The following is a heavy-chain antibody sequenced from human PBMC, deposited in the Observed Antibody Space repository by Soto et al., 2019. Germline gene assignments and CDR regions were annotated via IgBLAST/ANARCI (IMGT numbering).Heavy chain of an antibody. J-gene: IGHJ1*01. CDR3: AIYYGSSSYPYWYCQH. CDR1: GFTFSSYW. D-gene: IGHD3-22*01. Sequence: GGSLRLSCAASGFTFSSYWMHWVRQVPGKGLVWVSRISNDGSSTSYADSVKGRFTISRDNAKNTLYLQMNSLRAEDTAVYYCAIYYGSSSYPYWYCQHWGQGTLVTV. V-gene: IGHV3-74*01. CDR2: ISNDGSST.